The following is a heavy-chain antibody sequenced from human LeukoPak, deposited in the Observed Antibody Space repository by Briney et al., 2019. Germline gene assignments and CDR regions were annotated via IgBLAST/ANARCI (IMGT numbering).Heavy chain of an antibody. Sequence: SETLSLTCAVYGGSFSGYYWSWIRQPPGKGLEWIGEINHSGSTNYNPSLKSRVTISVDTSKNQFSLKLSSVTAADTAVYYCARGESSGWSLFDYWGQGTLVTVSS. CDR3: ARGESSGWSLFDY. J-gene: IGHJ4*02. CDR2: INHSGST. V-gene: IGHV4-34*01. D-gene: IGHD6-19*01. CDR1: GGSFSGYY.